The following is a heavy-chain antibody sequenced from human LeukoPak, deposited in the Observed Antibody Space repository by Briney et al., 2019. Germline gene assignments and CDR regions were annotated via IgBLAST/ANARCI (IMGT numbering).Heavy chain of an antibody. CDR3: ASYSGGYYSKYFDI. J-gene: IGHJ2*01. V-gene: IGHV4-59*08. Sequence: PSETLSLTCTLSVGSISRYYWSWIPHPPGKGLEWLGYIYYSGNINYNPSLKSRLTIPVDTSKNQFSMKLSSLTAADTAVDYCASYSGGYYSKYFDIWGRGTLVTVSS. CDR2: IYYSGNI. D-gene: IGHD3-3*01. CDR1: VGSISRYY.